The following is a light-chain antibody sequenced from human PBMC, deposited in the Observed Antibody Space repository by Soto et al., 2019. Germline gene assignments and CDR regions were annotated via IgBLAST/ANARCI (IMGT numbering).Light chain of an antibody. CDR3: QQRSNWPIT. V-gene: IGKV3-11*01. CDR1: QSVSSY. J-gene: IGKJ5*01. Sequence: EIVLTQSPAILSLSPGERATLSCRASQSVSSYLAWSQQKPGQAPTLIIYDASNRAPGIPARFSGSGSGTDFTLTISSLEPEDFAVYYCQQRSNWPITFGQGTRLEIK. CDR2: DAS.